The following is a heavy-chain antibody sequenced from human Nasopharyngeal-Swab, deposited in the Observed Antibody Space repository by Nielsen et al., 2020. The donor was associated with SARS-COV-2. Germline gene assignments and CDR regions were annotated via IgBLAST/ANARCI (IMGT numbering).Heavy chain of an antibody. J-gene: IGHJ4*02. V-gene: IGHV3-7*03. Sequence: GESLKISCAASGFNFNNYWMSWVRQAPGTGLEWVANIKQDGSERHYLESVRGRFTISRDNAKNSVFLQMNNLRAEDTAVYYCTKDHVRGWQLDSWGQGTLVTVSS. D-gene: IGHD6-19*01. CDR3: TKDHVRGWQLDS. CDR1: GFNFNNYW. CDR2: IKQDGSER.